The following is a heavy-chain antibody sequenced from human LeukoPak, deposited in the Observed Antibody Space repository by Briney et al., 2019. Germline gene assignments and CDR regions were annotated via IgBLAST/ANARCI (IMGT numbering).Heavy chain of an antibody. CDR3: ARASKGEQDGLIGGFDY. CDR1: GGSFSGYY. Sequence: PSETLSLTCAVYGGSFSGYYWSWIRQPPGKGLEWIGEINHSGSTNYNPSLKSRVTISVDTPKNQFSLKLSSVTAADTAVYYCARASKGEQDGLIGGFDYWGQGTLVTVSS. D-gene: IGHD3-16*01. CDR2: INHSGST. J-gene: IGHJ4*02. V-gene: IGHV4-34*01.